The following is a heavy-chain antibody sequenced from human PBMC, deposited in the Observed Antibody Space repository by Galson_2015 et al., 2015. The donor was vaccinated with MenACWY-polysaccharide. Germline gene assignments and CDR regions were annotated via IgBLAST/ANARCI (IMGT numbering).Heavy chain of an antibody. Sequence: SLRLSCAASGFTFSSYWMHWVRQVPGKGLEWVSRISSDGSSTSYADPVKGRFTISRDNAKNTLHLQMNSLRVEDTAVYYCARVQWGYSNHRHQPYFSDYWGQGALVTVSS. D-gene: IGHD6-13*01. CDR2: ISSDGSST. CDR3: ARVQWGYSNHRHQPYFSDY. J-gene: IGHJ4*02. V-gene: IGHV3-74*01. CDR1: GFTFSSYW.